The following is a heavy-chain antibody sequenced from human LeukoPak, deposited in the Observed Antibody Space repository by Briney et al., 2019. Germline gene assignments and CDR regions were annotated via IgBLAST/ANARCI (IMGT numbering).Heavy chain of an antibody. CDR2: IYYSGST. V-gene: IGHV4-30-4*01. CDR1: GGSISSGDCY. J-gene: IGHJ4*02. D-gene: IGHD3-10*01. CDR3: ARGPGDLLSLDY. Sequence: PSQTLSLTCTVSGGSISSGDCYWSWIRQPPGKGLEWIGYIYYSGSTYYNPSLKSRVTISVDTSKNQLSLKLSSVTAADTAVYYCARGPGDLLSLDYWGQGTLVTVSS.